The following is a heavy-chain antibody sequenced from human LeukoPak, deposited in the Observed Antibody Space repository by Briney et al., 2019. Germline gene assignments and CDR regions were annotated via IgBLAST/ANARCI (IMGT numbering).Heavy chain of an antibody. V-gene: IGHV4-34*01. D-gene: IGHD5-18*01. J-gene: IGHJ4*02. Sequence: GSLRLSCAASGFTFSDYYMSWIRQPPGKGLEWIGEINHSGSTNYNPSLKSRVTISVDTSKNQFTLKLSSVTAADTAVYYCARRGYSYGYFYWGQGTLVTVSS. CDR3: ARRGYSYGYFY. CDR2: INHSGST. CDR1: GFTFSDYY.